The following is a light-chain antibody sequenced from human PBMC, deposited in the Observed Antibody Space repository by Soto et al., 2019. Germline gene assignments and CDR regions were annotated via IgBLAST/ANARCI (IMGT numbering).Light chain of an antibody. CDR3: CSYVGSYSDV. V-gene: IGLV2-11*01. Sequence: QPALTQPRSVSGCPGQSVTFSCIGTSSDVGGYNSVSWYQEHPGKAPKLMIYDVIKRPSGVPDRFSGSKSGNTASLTISGLLAEDEADYYCCSYVGSYSDVFGTGTKVTVL. CDR1: SSDVGGYNS. J-gene: IGLJ1*01. CDR2: DVI.